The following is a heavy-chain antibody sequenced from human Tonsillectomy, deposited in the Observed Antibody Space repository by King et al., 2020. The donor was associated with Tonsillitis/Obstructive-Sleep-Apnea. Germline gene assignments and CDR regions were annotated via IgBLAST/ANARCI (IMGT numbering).Heavy chain of an antibody. J-gene: IGHJ3*02. V-gene: IGHV4-59*01. CDR3: ARAGDYDAFDI. D-gene: IGHD4-17*01. CDR2: IYYSGST. CDR1: GGSISNYY. Sequence: QLQESGPGLVKPSETLSLTCTVSGGSISNYYWSWIRQPPGKGLEWIAYIYYSGSTYSNPSLKSRVTLSVDTSKNPFSLKLSSVTAADTAVYYCARAGDYDAFDIWGQGTMVTVSS.